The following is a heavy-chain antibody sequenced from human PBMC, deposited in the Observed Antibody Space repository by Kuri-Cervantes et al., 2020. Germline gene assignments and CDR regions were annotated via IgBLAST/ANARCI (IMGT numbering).Heavy chain of an antibody. V-gene: IGHV3-23*01. CDR3: AKEKGITMIVVVKYYFDY. CDR2: ISGSGGST. CDR1: GFTFSSYA. J-gene: IGHJ4*02. D-gene: IGHD3-22*01. Sequence: GESLKISCAASGFTFSSYAMSWVRQAPGKGLEWVSAISGSGGSTYYADSVKGRFTISRDNSKNTLYPQMNSLRAEDTAVYYCAKEKGITMIVVVKYYFDYWGQGTLVTVSS.